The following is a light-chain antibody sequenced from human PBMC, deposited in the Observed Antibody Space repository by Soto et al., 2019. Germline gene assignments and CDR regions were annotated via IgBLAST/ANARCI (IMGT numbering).Light chain of an antibody. CDR1: QSISSY. J-gene: IGKJ2*01. CDR2: AAS. V-gene: IGKV1-39*01. CDR3: QQNYSTPHT. Sequence: DIQMTQSPSSLSASVGDRVTITCRASQSISSYLNWYQQKPGKAPKLLIYAASSLQSGVPSRFSGSGSGTDFTLTISSPQPEDFATYYCQQNYSTPHTFGQGTKLEIK.